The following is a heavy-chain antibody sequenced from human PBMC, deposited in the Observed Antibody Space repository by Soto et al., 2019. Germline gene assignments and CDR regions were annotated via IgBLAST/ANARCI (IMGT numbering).Heavy chain of an antibody. CDR2: IRSKANSYAT. V-gene: IGHV3-73*01. Sequence: GGSLRLSCAASGFTFSGSAMHWVRQASGKGLEWVGRIRSKANSYATAYAASVKGRFTISRDDSKNTAYLQMNSLKTEDTAVYYCTRGAARPRGFGTTYYYYYYMDVWGKGTTVTVSS. D-gene: IGHD6-6*01. CDR1: GFTFSGSA. CDR3: TRGAARPRGFGTTYYYYYYMDV. J-gene: IGHJ6*03.